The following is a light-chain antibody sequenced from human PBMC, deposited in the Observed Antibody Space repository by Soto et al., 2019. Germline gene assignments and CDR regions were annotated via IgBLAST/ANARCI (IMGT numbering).Light chain of an antibody. J-gene: IGKJ4*01. V-gene: IGKV3-15*01. CDR2: GAS. CDR3: QQYNNWPLT. CDR1: QSVSSN. Sequence: EIVMTQSPALLCVSPGERVTVSCRASQSVSSNLAWYQQKPGQAPRLIISGASTRATGIPARFSGSGSGTQITLTISSLQSEDFAIYYCQQYNNWPLTFGGGTKVEIK.